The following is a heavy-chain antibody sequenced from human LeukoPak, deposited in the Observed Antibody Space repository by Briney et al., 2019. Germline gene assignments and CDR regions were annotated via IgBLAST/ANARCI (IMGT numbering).Heavy chain of an antibody. D-gene: IGHD7-27*01. CDR3: ARDPLITGDDYYYYGMDV. Sequence: SETLSLTCTVSGGSISSYYWSWTRQPPGKGLEWIGYIYYSGSTNYNPSLKSRVTISVDTSKNQFSLKLSSVTAADTAVYYCARDPLITGDDYYYYGMDVWGQGTTVTVSS. CDR2: IYYSGST. J-gene: IGHJ6*02. V-gene: IGHV4-59*01. CDR1: GGSISSYY.